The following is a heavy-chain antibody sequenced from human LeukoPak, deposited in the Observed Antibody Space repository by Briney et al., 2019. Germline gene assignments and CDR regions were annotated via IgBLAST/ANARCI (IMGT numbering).Heavy chain of an antibody. Sequence: GGSLRLSCAGSGFTFSTYSMTWVRQGPGKGLEGVSSIYNSGSKTFYADSVKGRFTISRDNSKNTVYPQMNSLRVEDTAVYYCAKDVVPDSGWDLDYWGQGTLVTVSS. CDR2: IYNSGSKT. J-gene: IGHJ4*02. CDR3: AKDVVPDSGWDLDY. D-gene: IGHD6-19*01. V-gene: IGHV3-23*01. CDR1: GFTFSTYS.